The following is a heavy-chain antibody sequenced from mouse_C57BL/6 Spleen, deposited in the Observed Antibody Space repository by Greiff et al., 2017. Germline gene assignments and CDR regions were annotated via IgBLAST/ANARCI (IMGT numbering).Heavy chain of an antibody. CDR2: INPGSGGT. CDR3: ARSSDCYGSSYWDFDG. V-gene: IGHV1-54*01. D-gene: IGHD1-1*01. J-gene: IGHJ1*03. Sequence: QVQLQQSGAELVRPGTSVKVSCKASGYAFTNYLIEWVKQRPGQGLEWIGVINPGSGGTNYNEKFKGKATLTADKSSSTAYMQLSSLTSEDSAVYCGARSSDCYGSSYWDFDGWGTGTTVT. CDR1: GYAFTNYL.